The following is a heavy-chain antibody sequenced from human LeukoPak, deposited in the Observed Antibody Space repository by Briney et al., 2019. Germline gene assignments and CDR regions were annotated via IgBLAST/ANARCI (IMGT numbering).Heavy chain of an antibody. CDR1: RFTFSIFA. CDR3: ARDRGGWPDY. D-gene: IGHD6-19*01. Sequence: GGSLRLSCAASRFTFSIFAMNWVRQAPGKGLEWLSYISSSSSTIYYADSVKGRFTISRDNAKNSLYLQMNSLRPEDTGLYYCARDRGGWPDYWGQGTLVTVSS. CDR2: ISSSSSTI. J-gene: IGHJ4*02. V-gene: IGHV3-48*01.